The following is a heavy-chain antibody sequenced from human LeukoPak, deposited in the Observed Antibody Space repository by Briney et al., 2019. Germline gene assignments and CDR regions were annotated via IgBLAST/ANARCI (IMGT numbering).Heavy chain of an antibody. V-gene: IGHV3-23*01. J-gene: IGHJ4*02. D-gene: IGHD3-9*01. CDR2: ISGSGGST. Sequence: PGGSLRLSCAASGFTFSSYAMSWVRQAPGKGLEWVSAISGSGGSTYYADSVKGRSTISRDNSKNTLYLQMNSLRAEDTAVYYCATKRDILTGYLPFDYWGQGTLVTVSS. CDR3: ATKRDILTGYLPFDY. CDR1: GFTFSSYA.